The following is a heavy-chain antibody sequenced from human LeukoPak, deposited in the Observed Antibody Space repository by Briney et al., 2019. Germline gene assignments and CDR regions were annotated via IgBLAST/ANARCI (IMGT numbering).Heavy chain of an antibody. CDR3: ARRNDFDI. V-gene: IGHV4-59*08. J-gene: IGHJ3*02. Sequence: SETLSLTCTVSGGSISGFHWNWIRQPPGKGLEWIGYIYYRGRTDSNPSLKSRVTVSVDTSKNQFNLRLTSVTAADTAMYYCARRNDFDIWGPGTMVTAS. CDR1: GGSISGFH. CDR2: IYYRGRT.